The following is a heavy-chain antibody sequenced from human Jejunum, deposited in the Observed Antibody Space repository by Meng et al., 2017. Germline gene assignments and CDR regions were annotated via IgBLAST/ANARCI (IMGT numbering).Heavy chain of an antibody. CDR1: GGAFSAYH. D-gene: IGHD4-11*01. V-gene: IGHV4-34*01. CDR3: VYSNYRSDY. Sequence: QLQVQQWGAGLLKPSETLVLTCAVYGGAFSAYHWTLIRQPPGKGLEWIGEIHHSGSTHYRPYLESRLSISADSSKNQLSLRLNSVTAADTAVYSCVYSNYRSDYWGQGTLVTVSS. CDR2: IHHSGST. J-gene: IGHJ4*02.